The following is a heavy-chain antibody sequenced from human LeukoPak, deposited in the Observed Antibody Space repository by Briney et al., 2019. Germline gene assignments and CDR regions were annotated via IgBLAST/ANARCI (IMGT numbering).Heavy chain of an antibody. CDR3: ARAYYDILTGFSPHFDY. CDR1: GFTFDDYG. CDR2: IYSGGST. D-gene: IGHD3-9*01. V-gene: IGHV3-66*01. J-gene: IGHJ4*02. Sequence: PGGSLRLSCAASGFTFDDYGMSWVRQAPGKGLEWVSLIYSGGSTYYADSVKGRFTISRDNSKNTLYLQMNSLRAEDTAVYYCARAYYDILTGFSPHFDYWGQGTLVTVSS.